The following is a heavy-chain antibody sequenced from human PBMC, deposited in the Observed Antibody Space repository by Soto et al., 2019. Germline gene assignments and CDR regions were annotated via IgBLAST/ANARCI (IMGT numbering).Heavy chain of an antibody. CDR3: TKDTFGAEDY. CDR2: INGDGSIT. D-gene: IGHD3-16*01. Sequence: EVQLVESGGGLVQPGGSLRLSCAASGFTFSHYWMHWVRQAPGKGLMWVSRINGDGSITNYADSVKGRFTISRDNAKNTLYLQMNSLRAEDTAVYYCTKDTFGAEDYRGQGTLVTVSS. J-gene: IGHJ4*02. V-gene: IGHV3-74*01. CDR1: GFTFSHYW.